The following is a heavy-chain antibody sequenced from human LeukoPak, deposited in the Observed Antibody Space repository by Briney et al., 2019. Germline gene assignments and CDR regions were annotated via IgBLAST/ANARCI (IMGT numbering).Heavy chain of an antibody. V-gene: IGHV1-2*06. Sequence: ASVKVSCKASGYTFTGYYMHWVRQAPGQGLEWMGRINPNRGGTNYAQKFQGRVTMTRDTSISTAYMELSRLRSDDTAVYYCARGLDYDILTGYFRDYWGQGTLVTVSS. CDR3: ARGLDYDILTGYFRDY. CDR1: GYTFTGYY. CDR2: INPNRGGT. J-gene: IGHJ4*02. D-gene: IGHD3-9*01.